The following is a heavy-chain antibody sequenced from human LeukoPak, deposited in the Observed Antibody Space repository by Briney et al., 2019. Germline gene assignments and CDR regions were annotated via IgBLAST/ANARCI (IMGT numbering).Heavy chain of an antibody. V-gene: IGHV4-34*01. J-gene: IGHJ2*01. CDR3: AREKSPIAVAGMKGYWYFDL. Sequence: SETLSLTCAVYGGSFSGYYWSWIRQPPGKGLEWIGEINHSGSTNYNPSLKSRVTISVDTSKNQFSLKLSSVTAADTAVYYCAREKSPIAVAGMKGYWYFDLWGRGTLVTVSS. CDR2: INHSGST. D-gene: IGHD6-19*01. CDR1: GGSFSGYY.